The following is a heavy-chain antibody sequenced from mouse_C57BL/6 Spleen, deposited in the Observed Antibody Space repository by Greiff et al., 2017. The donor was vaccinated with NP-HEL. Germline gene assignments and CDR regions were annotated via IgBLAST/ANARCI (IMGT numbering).Heavy chain of an antibody. V-gene: IGHV1-4*01. J-gene: IGHJ3*01. CDR3: ARSEQTYGSSPAY. Sequence: QVQLKESGAELARPGASVKMSCTASGYTFTSYTMHWVKQRPGQGLEWIGYINPSSGYTKYNQKFKDKATLTADKSSSTAYMQLSSLTSEDSAVYYCARSEQTYGSSPAYWGQGTLVTVSA. D-gene: IGHD1-1*01. CDR1: GYTFTSYT. CDR2: INPSSGYT.